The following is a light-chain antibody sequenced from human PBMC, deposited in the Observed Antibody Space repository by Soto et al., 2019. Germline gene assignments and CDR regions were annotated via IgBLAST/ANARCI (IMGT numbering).Light chain of an antibody. CDR2: EVS. J-gene: IGLJ2*01. V-gene: IGLV2-8*01. Sequence: QSALTQPPSASGSPGQSVTISCTGTSSDVGGYNYVSWYQQHPGKAPKLMIYEVSKRPSGVPDRVSGSKSGNTASLTVSGLQAEDEADYYCTSYAGINNFVVFGGGTKLTVL. CDR3: TSYAGINNFVV. CDR1: SSDVGGYNY.